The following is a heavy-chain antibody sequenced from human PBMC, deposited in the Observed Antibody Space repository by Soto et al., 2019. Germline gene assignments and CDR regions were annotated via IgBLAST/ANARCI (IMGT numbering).Heavy chain of an antibody. CDR1: GFIFSDHN. Sequence: GGSLRLSCAASGFIFSDHNMHWVRQAPGKGLEWVAVISYDGTNKYYADSVKGRFTISRDNSGNTLSLQMNSLGAGDTAVYYCAKDRSNSWSFDYWGQGTLVTVPQ. J-gene: IGHJ4*02. D-gene: IGHD6-13*01. CDR3: AKDRSNSWSFDY. CDR2: ISYDGTNK. V-gene: IGHV3-30*18.